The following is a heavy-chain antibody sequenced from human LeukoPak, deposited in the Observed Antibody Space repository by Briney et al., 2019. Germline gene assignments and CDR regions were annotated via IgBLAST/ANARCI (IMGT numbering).Heavy chain of an antibody. CDR1: GYTFTGYY. V-gene: IGHV1-2*06. CDR2: INPNSGGT. Sequence: ASVKVSCKASGYTFTGYYMHWVRQAPGQGLEWMGRINPNSGGTNYAQKFQGRVTMTRDTSISTAYMELSRLRSDDTAVYYCARDSGRFGEEYYYYYYYMDVWAKGPRSPSP. CDR3: ARDSGRFGEEYYYYYYYMDV. D-gene: IGHD3-10*01. J-gene: IGHJ6*03.